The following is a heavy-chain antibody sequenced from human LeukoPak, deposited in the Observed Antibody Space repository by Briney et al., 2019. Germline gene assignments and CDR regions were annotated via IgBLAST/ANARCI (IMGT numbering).Heavy chain of an antibody. CDR2: ISAYNGIT. CDR1: GYTFIAYG. D-gene: IGHD2-2*01. V-gene: IGHV1-18*01. CDR3: ARDRLIVVVPAAIYYYYGMDV. J-gene: IGHJ6*02. Sequence: GASVTVSCKASGYTFIAYGITWVRQAPGQGLEWMGWISAYNGITDYTPNLQGRITMTTDTSTTTAYMELRSLRSDDTAVYYCARDRLIVVVPAAIYYYYGMDVWGQGTTVTVSS.